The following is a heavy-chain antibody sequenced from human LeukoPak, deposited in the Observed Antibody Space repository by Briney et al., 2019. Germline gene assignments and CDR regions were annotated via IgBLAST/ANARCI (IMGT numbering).Heavy chain of an antibody. CDR2: ISGSGGST. D-gene: IGHD6-13*01. J-gene: IGHJ4*02. Sequence: GGSLRLSCAASGFTFSSFAMSWVRQAPGKGLEWVSAISGSGGSTYYADSVKGRFTISRDNSKNTLYLQMNTLRAEDTAVYYCAKSTYSSSWYFDYWGQGTLVTVSS. V-gene: IGHV3-23*01. CDR1: GFTFSSFA. CDR3: AKSTYSSSWYFDY.